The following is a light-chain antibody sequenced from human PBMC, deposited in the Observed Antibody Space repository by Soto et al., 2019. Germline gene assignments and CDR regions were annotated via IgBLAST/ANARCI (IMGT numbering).Light chain of an antibody. Sequence: EIVLTQSPDTLSLSPGERATLSCRASQTVTSGYLAWYQQKTGQAPRLLIYGVSTGATGIPARFSGSGSGTDFTLTISGLEPEDFAVYYCQQRSNWLFGPGTKVDI. CDR2: GVS. CDR3: QQRSNWL. J-gene: IGKJ3*01. V-gene: IGKV3D-20*02. CDR1: QTVTSGY.